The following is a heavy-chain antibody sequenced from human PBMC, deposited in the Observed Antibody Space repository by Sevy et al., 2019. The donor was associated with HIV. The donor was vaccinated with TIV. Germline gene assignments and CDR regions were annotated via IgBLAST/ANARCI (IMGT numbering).Heavy chain of an antibody. CDR2: VSQSGSA. V-gene: IGHV4-34*01. CDR1: GVSFSDYY. J-gene: IGHJ4*02. Sequence: SETLSLTCAVSGVSFSDYYWAWIRQPPGKGLEWIGEVSQSGSANYNPSFRSRVIMSLDTSNNHFSLKLTSVTAADPAVYYCARGPRFSPEYCSGGTCPTIDYWSQGTLVTVSS. D-gene: IGHD2-15*01. CDR3: ARGPRFSPEYCSGGTCPTIDY.